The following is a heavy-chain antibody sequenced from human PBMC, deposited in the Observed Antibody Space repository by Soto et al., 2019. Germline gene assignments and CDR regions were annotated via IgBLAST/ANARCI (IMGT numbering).Heavy chain of an antibody. CDR1: GGSIGSGGYS. V-gene: IGHV4-30-2*01. CDR3: ASNRGGSPTIFDN. CDR2: IYHSGST. Sequence: QLQLQESGSGLVKPSQTPSLTCAVSGGSIGSGGYSWSWIRQPPGKGLEWIGYIYHSGSTYYNPSLKSRVTISVDRSKNQFSLKLSSVSAADTAVYYCASNRGGSPTIFDNWGQGTLVTVSS. D-gene: IGHD1-26*01. J-gene: IGHJ4*02.